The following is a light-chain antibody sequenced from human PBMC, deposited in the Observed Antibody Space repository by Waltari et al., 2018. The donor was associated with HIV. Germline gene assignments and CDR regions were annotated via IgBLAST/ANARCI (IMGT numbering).Light chain of an antibody. Sequence: QSVLTQPPSASGTPGQRVTISCSGSSSNIGSNYVYWYQQPPGTAPKLLIYRSNQRPSGVPDRCSGSESGTSASLAISGLRSEDEADYYCAAWDDSLSGPVFGGGTKLTVL. CDR2: RSN. CDR1: SSNIGSNY. CDR3: AAWDDSLSGPV. J-gene: IGLJ3*02. V-gene: IGLV1-47*01.